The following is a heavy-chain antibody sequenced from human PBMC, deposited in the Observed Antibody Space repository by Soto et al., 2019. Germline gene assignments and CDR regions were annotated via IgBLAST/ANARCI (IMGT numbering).Heavy chain of an antibody. D-gene: IGHD3-22*01. CDR2: IWYDGSNK. CDR1: GFTFSRYG. CDR3: ARDLGSGYYYYYYGMYV. J-gene: IGHJ6*02. V-gene: IGHV3-33*01. Sequence: GGSLRLSCAASGFTFSRYGMHWVRQAPGKGLEWVAVIWYDGSNKYYADSVKGRFTISRDNSKNTLYLQMNSLRAEDTAVYYCARDLGSGYYYYYYGMYVWGQGTTVTVSS.